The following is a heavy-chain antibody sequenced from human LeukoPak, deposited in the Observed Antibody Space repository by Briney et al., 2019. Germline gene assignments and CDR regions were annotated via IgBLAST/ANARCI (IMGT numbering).Heavy chain of an antibody. J-gene: IGHJ6*02. D-gene: IGHD3-10*02. Sequence: SETLSLTCAVYGGSFSGYYWSWIRQPPGKGLEWIGEINHSGSTNYNPSLKSRVTISVDTSKNQFSLKLSSVTAADTAVYYCARGSNVEYGMDVWGQGTTVTVSS. V-gene: IGHV4-34*01. CDR2: INHSGST. CDR1: GGSFSGYY. CDR3: ARGSNVEYGMDV.